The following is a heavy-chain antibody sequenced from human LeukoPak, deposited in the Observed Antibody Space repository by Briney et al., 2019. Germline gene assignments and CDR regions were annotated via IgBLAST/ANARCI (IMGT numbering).Heavy chain of an antibody. J-gene: IGHJ6*03. V-gene: IGHV4-61*02. D-gene: IGHD5-18*01. CDR1: GGSISSGSYY. Sequence: SETLSLTCTVSGGSISSGSYYWSWIRQPAGKGLEWIGRIYTSGSTNYNPSLKSRVTISVDTSKNQFSLKLSSVTAADTAVYYCARDRDTLYYYMDVWGKGTTVTVSS. CDR3: ARDRDTLYYYMDV. CDR2: IYTSGST.